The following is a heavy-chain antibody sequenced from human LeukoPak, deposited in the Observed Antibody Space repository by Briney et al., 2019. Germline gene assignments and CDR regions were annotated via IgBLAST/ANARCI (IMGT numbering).Heavy chain of an antibody. D-gene: IGHD3-10*01. J-gene: IGHJ5*02. Sequence: GASVKVSCKASRGSLKINAISWVRQAPGQGLEWMGGIIPIFGTANYAQKFQGRVTITADESTSTAYMELSSLRSEDTAVYYCARLGLYNWFDPWGQGTLVTVSS. V-gene: IGHV1-69*13. CDR3: ARLGLYNWFDP. CDR1: RGSLKINA. CDR2: IIPIFGTA.